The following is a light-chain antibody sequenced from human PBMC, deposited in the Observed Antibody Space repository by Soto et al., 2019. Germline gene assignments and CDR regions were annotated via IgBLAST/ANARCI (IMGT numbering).Light chain of an antibody. CDR1: QSVSSN. Sequence: EKVMTQSPAPLSVSPGERATLSCRASQSVSSNLAWYQQKPGQAPRLLIYDASTRATGIPARFSGSGSGTEFTLTISSLQSEDLPVYYCQQYDDWPETFGQGTKVEIK. J-gene: IGKJ1*01. CDR3: QQYDDWPET. CDR2: DAS. V-gene: IGKV3-15*01.